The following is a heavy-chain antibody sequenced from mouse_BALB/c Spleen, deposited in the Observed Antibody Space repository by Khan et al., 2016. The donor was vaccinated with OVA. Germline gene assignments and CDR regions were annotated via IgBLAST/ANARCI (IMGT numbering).Heavy chain of an antibody. CDR2: ISYSGRT. CDR1: GYSITSDYA. J-gene: IGHJ3*01. Sequence: EAQLQESGPGLVKPSQSLSLTCTVTGYSITSDYAWNWIRQFPGNKLEWMGYISYSGRTNYTPSLKSRISITRDTSKNQFFLQLNSVTTEDTATYYCARGRAYWGQGTLVTVSA. V-gene: IGHV3-2*02. D-gene: IGHD3-3*01. CDR3: ARGRAY.